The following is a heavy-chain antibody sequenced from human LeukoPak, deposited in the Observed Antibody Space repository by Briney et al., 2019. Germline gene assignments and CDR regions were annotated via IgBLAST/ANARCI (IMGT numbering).Heavy chain of an antibody. J-gene: IGHJ4*02. D-gene: IGHD3-10*02. CDR2: INPNSGGT. V-gene: IGHV1-2*02. CDR3: ARALFGAYYFDY. CDR1: GYTFTGYY. Sequence: ASVKVSCKASGYTFTGYYMHWVRQAPGQGLEWMGWINPNSGGTNYAQKFQGRVTMTRDTSISTAYMELSRLRSDDTAVYYCARALFGAYYFDYRGQGTLVTVSS.